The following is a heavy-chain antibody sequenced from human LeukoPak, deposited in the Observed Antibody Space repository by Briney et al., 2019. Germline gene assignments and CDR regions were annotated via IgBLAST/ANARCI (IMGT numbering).Heavy chain of an antibody. CDR2: IYYSGST. CDR3: AREDYGDSGFDY. CDR1: GGSISSYY. V-gene: IGHV4-59*01. Sequence: SETLSLTCTVSGGSISSYYWSWIRQPPGKGLEWIGYIYYSGSTNYNSSLKSRVTISVDTSKNQFSLKLSSVTAADTAVYYCAREDYGDSGFDYWGQGTLVTVSS. D-gene: IGHD4-17*01. J-gene: IGHJ4*02.